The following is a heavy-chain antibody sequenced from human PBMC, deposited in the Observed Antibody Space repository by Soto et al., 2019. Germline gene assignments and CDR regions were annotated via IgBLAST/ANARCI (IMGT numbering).Heavy chain of an antibody. V-gene: IGHV3-21*01. Sequence: GGSLRLSCAASGFTFSSYSLHWVRQAPGKGLEWVSSVSSGGSYIYYAYSVKGRFTISRDNAKNSLYLQMNSLRAEDTAVYYCARPGHPYSSGSGAFDIWGQGTMVTVSS. D-gene: IGHD6-19*01. J-gene: IGHJ3*02. CDR1: GFTFSSYS. CDR2: VSSGGSYI. CDR3: ARPGHPYSSGSGAFDI.